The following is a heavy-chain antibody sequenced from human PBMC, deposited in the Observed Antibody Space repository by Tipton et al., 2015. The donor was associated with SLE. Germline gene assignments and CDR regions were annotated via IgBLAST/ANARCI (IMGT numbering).Heavy chain of an antibody. CDR3: AREGGGPDY. V-gene: IGHV4-34*01. D-gene: IGHD1-26*01. J-gene: IGHJ4*02. Sequence: LRLSCSVYDGSFSGYYWTWIRQPPRKGLEWIGEINHSGSTNYNPSLKSRVTISIDTSKNQFSLKLRSVTAADTAIYYCAREGGGPDYWGQGTLVTVSS. CDR1: DGSFSGYY. CDR2: INHSGST.